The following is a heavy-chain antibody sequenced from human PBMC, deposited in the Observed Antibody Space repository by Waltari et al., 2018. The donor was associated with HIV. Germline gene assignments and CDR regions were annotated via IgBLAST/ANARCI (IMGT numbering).Heavy chain of an antibody. V-gene: IGHV3-33*01. D-gene: IGHD3-3*01. Sequence: MHWVRQAPGKGLEWVAVIWYDGSNKYYADSVKGRFTISRDNSKNTLYLQMNSLRAEDTAVYYCARDRRRVTIFGVVIPPSGHADYYYGMDVWGQGTTVTVSS. CDR3: ARDRRRVTIFGVVIPPSGHADYYYGMDV. CDR2: IWYDGSNK. J-gene: IGHJ6*02.